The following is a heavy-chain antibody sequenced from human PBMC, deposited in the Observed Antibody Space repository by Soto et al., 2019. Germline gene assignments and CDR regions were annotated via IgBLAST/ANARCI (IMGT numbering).Heavy chain of an antibody. CDR1: GGSISSYY. V-gene: IGHV4-59*01. D-gene: IGHD2-15*01. Sequence: SETLSLTCTVSGGSISSYYWSWIRQPPGKGLEWIGYVHSSGNSNYNPSLKSRVTASADTSKNRFSLRLNSVTAADTAVYYCARGGGLTPNFDYWGQGTLVTVYS. J-gene: IGHJ4*02. CDR2: VHSSGNS. CDR3: ARGGGLTPNFDY.